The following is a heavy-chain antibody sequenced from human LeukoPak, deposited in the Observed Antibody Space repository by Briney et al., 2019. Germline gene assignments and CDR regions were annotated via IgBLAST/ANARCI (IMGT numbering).Heavy chain of an antibody. V-gene: IGHV1-2*02. Sequence: ASVKVSCKASGYTFTGYSMHWVRQAPGQGLEWMGWINPNSGGTNYAQKFQGRVTMTRDTSISTAYMELSRLRSDDTAVYYCARELLWFGGPIDYWGQGTLVTVSS. CDR2: INPNSGGT. CDR1: GYTFTGYS. CDR3: ARELLWFGGPIDY. D-gene: IGHD3-10*01. J-gene: IGHJ4*02.